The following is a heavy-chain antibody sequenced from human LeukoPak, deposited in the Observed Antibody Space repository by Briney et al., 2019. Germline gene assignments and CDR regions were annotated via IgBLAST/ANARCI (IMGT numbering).Heavy chain of an antibody. Sequence: ASVKVSCKASGYTFTSSDINWVRQATGQGLEWMGWMNPNSGNTGYAQKFQGRVTMTRNTSISTAYMELSSLRSEDTAVYYCARDRGYSYNWFDPWGQGTLVTVSS. D-gene: IGHD5-18*01. CDR2: MNPNSGNT. V-gene: IGHV1-8*01. CDR1: GYTFTSSD. CDR3: ARDRGYSYNWFDP. J-gene: IGHJ5*02.